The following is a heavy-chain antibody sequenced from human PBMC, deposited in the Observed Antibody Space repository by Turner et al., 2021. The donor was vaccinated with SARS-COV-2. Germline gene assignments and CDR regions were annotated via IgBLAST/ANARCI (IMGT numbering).Heavy chain of an antibody. CDR1: GFTFSSYS. Sequence: EVQLVESGGGLVKPGGSLRLSCAASGFTFSSYSMNWVRQAPGKGLEWVSSISSRSSYIYYADSVKGRFTISRDNAKNSLYLQMNSLRAEDTAVYYRARDCSIPSCEAWGQGTLVTVSS. V-gene: IGHV3-21*01. CDR2: ISSRSSYI. CDR3: ARDCSIPSCEA. J-gene: IGHJ5*02. D-gene: IGHD2-2*01.